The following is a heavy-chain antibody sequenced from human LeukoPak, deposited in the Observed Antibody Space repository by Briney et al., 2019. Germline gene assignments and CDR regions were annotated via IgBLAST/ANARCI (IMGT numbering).Heavy chain of an antibody. CDR2: IIPIFGTA. D-gene: IGHD3-3*01. CDR3: ARDLNYDFWSGYGY. CDR1: GGTFSSYA. Sequence: ASVKVSCKASGGTFSSYAISWVRQAPGQGLEWMGGIIPIFGTANYAQKFQGRVTITADESTSTAYMELSSLRSEDTAVYYCARDLNYDFWSGYGYWGQRTLVTVSS. J-gene: IGHJ4*02. V-gene: IGHV1-69*13.